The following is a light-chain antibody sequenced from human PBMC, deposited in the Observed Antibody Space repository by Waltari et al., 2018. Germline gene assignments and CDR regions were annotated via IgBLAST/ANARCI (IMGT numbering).Light chain of an antibody. CDR1: QGVSSD. J-gene: IGKJ3*01. CDR2: ART. CDR3: LQHNTYPFT. Sequence: PSSLSASVGDTVTITCRATQGVSSDLDWFQQKPGKAPQLLIYARTTLQRGVPSRFSGSGSGTEFTLTISSLQPEDFAAYYCLQHNTYPFTFGPGTKLDIK. V-gene: IGKV1-17*01.